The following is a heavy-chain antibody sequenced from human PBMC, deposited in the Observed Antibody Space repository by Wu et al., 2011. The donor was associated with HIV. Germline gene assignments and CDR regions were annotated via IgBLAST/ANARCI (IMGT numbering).Heavy chain of an antibody. V-gene: IGHV1-2*02. D-gene: IGHD2-15*01. Sequence: QVQLVQSGAEVKKPGASVKVSCKAFGYTVTDYHIHWVRQAPGQGLEWVGWINPNTDDTKYAQKFQGRVTVTRDTSISTAFMELSRLRSDDTAVYYCAREISGGVALWFDPWGQGTLVTVSS. CDR1: GYTVTDYH. J-gene: IGHJ5*02. CDR2: INPNTDDT. CDR3: AREISGGVALWFDP.